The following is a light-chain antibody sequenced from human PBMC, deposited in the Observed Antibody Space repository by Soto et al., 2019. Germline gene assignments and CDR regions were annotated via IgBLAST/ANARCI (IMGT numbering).Light chain of an antibody. CDR1: ENINRN. CDR3: QQYNPWPS. V-gene: IGKV3-15*01. Sequence: EILLTQSPPTLSVSPGEGATLSCRASENINRNLAWYQQKPGQAPRLLIYDASTRATGIPARYSGSGSVTEFTLTISSLQYDDFGVYYCQQYNPWPSFGHGTKVEIK. CDR2: DAS. J-gene: IGKJ1*01.